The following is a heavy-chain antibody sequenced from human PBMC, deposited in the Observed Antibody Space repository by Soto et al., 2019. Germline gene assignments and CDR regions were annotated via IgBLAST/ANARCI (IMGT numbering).Heavy chain of an antibody. V-gene: IGHV4-59*01. CDR2: IYYSGST. Sequence: QVQLQESGPGLVKPSETLSLTCTVSGGSISSYYWSWIRQPPGKGLEWIGYIYYSGSTNYNPSLMSRVTISVDTSKNQFSLKLSSVTAADTAVYYCARRPPPYSGYDLGVDAFDIWGQGTMVTVSS. CDR3: ARRPPPYSGYDLGVDAFDI. J-gene: IGHJ3*02. CDR1: GGSISSYY. D-gene: IGHD5-12*01.